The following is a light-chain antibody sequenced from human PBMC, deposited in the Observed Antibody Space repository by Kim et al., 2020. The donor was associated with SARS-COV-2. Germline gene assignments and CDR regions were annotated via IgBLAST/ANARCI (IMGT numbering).Light chain of an antibody. CDR1: SNNVGDQG. CDR2: RNN. CDR3: SAWDRRLSAWV. V-gene: IGLV10-54*04. J-gene: IGLJ3*02. Sequence: QAGLTQPPSVSKGLRQTATLTCTGDSNNVGDQGATWLQQHQGHPPKLLSYRNNNRPSGISERFSASRSRNTASLTIAGLQPDDEGDYYCSAWDRRLSAWVFGEGTQLTVL.